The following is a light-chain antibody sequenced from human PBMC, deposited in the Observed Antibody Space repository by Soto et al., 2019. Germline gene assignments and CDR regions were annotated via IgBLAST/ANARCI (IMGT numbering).Light chain of an antibody. CDR2: DAS. V-gene: IGKV3-11*01. J-gene: IGKJ4*01. Sequence: EIVLTQSPSTLSWSAGERATLSWRASQSVSAYLAWYQQKPDQAPRLLIYDASNRATGIPARFSGSGYGTDFNLTISSLEPEDFAVYYCQQCSNWPPTFGGGTKVDIK. CDR1: QSVSAY. CDR3: QQCSNWPPT.